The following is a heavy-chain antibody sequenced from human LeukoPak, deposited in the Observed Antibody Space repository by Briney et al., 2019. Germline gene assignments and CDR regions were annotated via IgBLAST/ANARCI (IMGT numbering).Heavy chain of an antibody. CDR1: GGSISSYY. CDR3: ASGDLYGSGSYSDFRFDY. D-gene: IGHD3-10*01. V-gene: IGHV4-4*07. J-gene: IGHJ4*02. CDR2: IYTSGST. Sequence: SETLSLTCTVSGGSISSYYWSWIRQPAGKGLEWIGRIYTSGSTNYNPSLKSRVTMPVDTSKNQFSLKLSSVTAADTAVYYCASGDLYGSGSYSDFRFDYWGQGTLVTVSS.